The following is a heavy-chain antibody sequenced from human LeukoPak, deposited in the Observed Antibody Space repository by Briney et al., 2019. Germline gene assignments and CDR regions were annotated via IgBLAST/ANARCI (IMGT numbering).Heavy chain of an antibody. Sequence: SETLSLTCTVSGASIGLYYWSWIRQPAGKGLEWIGRIYTSGTSNYSPSLKSRVTMSLGLSKNQLSLKLNSVTAADTAVYYCARDRAVPHYYYGMDVWGQGTTVTVSS. CDR3: ARDRAVPHYYYGMDV. V-gene: IGHV4-4*07. J-gene: IGHJ6*02. CDR2: IYTSGTS. CDR1: GASIGLYY. D-gene: IGHD6-19*01.